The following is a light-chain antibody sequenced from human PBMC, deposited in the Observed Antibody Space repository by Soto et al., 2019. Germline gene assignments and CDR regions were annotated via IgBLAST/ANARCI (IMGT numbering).Light chain of an antibody. V-gene: IGKV3-20*01. Sequence: EIVLTQSPGTLSLSPGERATLSCRASQSLTNIYLAWYQQKPGQAPRVLIYGVSTRATGIPDRFSGSGSGTDFTLTISRLEPEDFAVYYCQQYGSLPFTFGPGTNVDIK. CDR1: QSLTNIY. J-gene: IGKJ3*01. CDR2: GVS. CDR3: QQYGSLPFT.